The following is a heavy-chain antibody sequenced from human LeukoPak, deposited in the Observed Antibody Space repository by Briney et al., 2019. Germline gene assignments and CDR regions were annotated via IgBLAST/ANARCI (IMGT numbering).Heavy chain of an antibody. CDR1: GGSISSGSYY. V-gene: IGHV4-61*02. J-gene: IGHJ4*02. CDR2: IYTSGST. Sequence: SETLSLTCTVSGGSISSGSYYWSWIRQPAGKGLEWIVRIYTSGSTNYNPSLESRVTISVDTTKNQFSLKLSSVTAAVTVVYFCARERGAAIGYWGQRTPVTVSS. CDR3: ARERGAAIGY. D-gene: IGHD1-26*01.